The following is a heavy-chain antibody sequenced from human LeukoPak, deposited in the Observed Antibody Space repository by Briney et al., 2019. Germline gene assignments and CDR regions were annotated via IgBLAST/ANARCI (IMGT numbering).Heavy chain of an antibody. CDR1: GGTFSSYA. CDR3: ARGWDPDTATIYGMDV. CDR2: IIPIFGTA. J-gene: IGHJ6*02. Sequence: SVTVSCKASGGTFSSYAISWVRQAPGQGLEWMGGIIPIFGTANYAQKFQGRVTITADESTSTAYMELSSLRSEDTAVYYCARGWDPDTATIYGMDVWGQGTTVTVSS. V-gene: IGHV1-69*13. D-gene: IGHD5-18*01.